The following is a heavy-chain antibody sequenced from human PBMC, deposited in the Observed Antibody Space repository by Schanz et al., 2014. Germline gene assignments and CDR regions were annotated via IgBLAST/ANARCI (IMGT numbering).Heavy chain of an antibody. J-gene: IGHJ5*02. CDR1: GASVSSFY. D-gene: IGHD3-10*01. V-gene: IGHV4-4*07. CDR3: ARTLVNGSRKWFVP. CDR2: VYATGRT. Sequence: QVQLQESGPGLVKPSETLSLTCAVSGASVSSFYWSWIRQPAGKGLEWIGHVYATGRTKYNPSLKVRVPRSVDTAQKQTSLKPTSVTAADTAVYYCARTLVNGSRKWFVPWGPGTQVTVSS.